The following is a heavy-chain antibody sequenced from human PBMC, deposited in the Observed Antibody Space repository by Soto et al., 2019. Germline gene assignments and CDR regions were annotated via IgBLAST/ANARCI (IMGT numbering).Heavy chain of an antibody. D-gene: IGHD6-19*01. CDR1: GFTFSSYA. CDR3: AREISLIAVAGTVSYYYGMDV. CDR2: ISGSGGST. V-gene: IGHV3-23*01. J-gene: IGHJ6*02. Sequence: GGSLRLSCAASGFTFSSYAMSWVRQAPGKGLEWVSAISGSGGSTYYADSVKGRFTISRDNAKNSLYLQMNSLRDEDTAVYYCAREISLIAVAGTVSYYYGMDVWGQGTTVTSP.